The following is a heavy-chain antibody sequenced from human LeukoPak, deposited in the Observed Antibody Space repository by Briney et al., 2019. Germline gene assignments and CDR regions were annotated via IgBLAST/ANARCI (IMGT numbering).Heavy chain of an antibody. V-gene: IGHV4-39*01. J-gene: IGHJ4*02. CDR2: IYYSGST. CDR1: GGSISSSGYY. D-gene: IGHD6-19*01. Sequence: SETLSLTCTVSGGSISSSGYYWGWIRQPPGKGLEWIGSIYYSGSTYYNPSLKSRATISVDTSKNQFSLKLSSVTAADSAVYYCAVAGTSFDYWGQGTLVTVSS. CDR3: AVAGTSFDY.